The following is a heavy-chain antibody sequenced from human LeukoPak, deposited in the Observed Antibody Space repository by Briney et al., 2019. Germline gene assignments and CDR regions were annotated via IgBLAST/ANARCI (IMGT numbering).Heavy chain of an antibody. Sequence: GSSVKVSCKASGGTFSSYTISWVRQAPGQGLGWMGRIIPILGIANYAQKFQGRVTITADKSTSTAYMELSSLRSEDTAVYYCARAFSGSKPQYDYWGQGTLVTVSS. CDR1: GGTFSSYT. V-gene: IGHV1-69*02. J-gene: IGHJ4*02. CDR2: IIPILGIA. CDR3: ARAFSGSKPQYDY. D-gene: IGHD3-22*01.